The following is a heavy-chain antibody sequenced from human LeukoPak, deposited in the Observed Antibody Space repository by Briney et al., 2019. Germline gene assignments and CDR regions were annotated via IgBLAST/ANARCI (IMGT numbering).Heavy chain of an antibody. CDR3: ARVPPFELDYYDSSGGPGYFDY. D-gene: IGHD3-22*01. CDR2: ISAYNGNT. CDR1: GYTFTSYG. Sequence: AASVKVSCKASGYTFTSYGISWVRQAPGQGLEWMGWISAYNGNTNYAQKLQGRVTMTTDTSTSTAYMELRSLRSDDTAVYYCARVPPFELDYYDSSGGPGYFDYWGQGTLVTVSS. J-gene: IGHJ4*02. V-gene: IGHV1-18*01.